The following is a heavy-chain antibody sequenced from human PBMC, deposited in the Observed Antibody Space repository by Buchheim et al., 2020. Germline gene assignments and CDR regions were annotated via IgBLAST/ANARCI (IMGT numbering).Heavy chain of an antibody. CDR3: AKGPSYYYDSSGYYSYWYFDL. D-gene: IGHD3-22*01. Sequence: EVQLVESGGGLVQPGGSLRLSCAASGFTFSSYAMSWVRQAPGKGLEWVSAISGSGGSTYYADSVKGRFTISRDNSKKTLYLQMNSLRAEDTAVYYCAKGPSYYYDSSGYYSYWYFDLWGRGTL. CDR2: ISGSGGST. V-gene: IGHV3-23*04. CDR1: GFTFSSYA. J-gene: IGHJ2*01.